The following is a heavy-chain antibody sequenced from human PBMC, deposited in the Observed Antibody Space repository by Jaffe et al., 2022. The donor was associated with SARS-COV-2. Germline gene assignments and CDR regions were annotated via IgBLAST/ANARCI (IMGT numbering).Heavy chain of an antibody. D-gene: IGHD2-15*01. CDR2: INAGNGNT. V-gene: IGHV1-3*01. CDR1: GYTFTSYA. Sequence: QVQLVQSGAEVKKPGASVKVSCKASGYTFTSYAMHWVRQAPGQRLEWMGWINAGNGNTKYSQKFQGRVTITRDTSASTAYMELSSLRSEDTAVYYCARDSAPLVVVAATYYYYYMDVWGKGTTVTVSS. CDR3: ARDSAPLVVVAATYYYYYMDV. J-gene: IGHJ6*03.